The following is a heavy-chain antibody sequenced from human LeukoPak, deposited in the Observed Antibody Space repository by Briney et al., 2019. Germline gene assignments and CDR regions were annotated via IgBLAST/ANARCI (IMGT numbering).Heavy chain of an antibody. D-gene: IGHD3-10*01. CDR1: GYTFSGTGWY. V-gene: IGHV1-2*02. J-gene: IGHJ4*02. CDR3: ARDGPAQMVDFDY. CDR2: IYPYTGAT. Sequence: ASVKVSCKASGYTFSGTGWYPYWLRQAPGQGPECMGWIYPYTGATHYAQKFQGRVAMTRDTSISTPYMELSRLRPDDTPVYYCARDGPAQMVDFDYWGQGTLATVSS.